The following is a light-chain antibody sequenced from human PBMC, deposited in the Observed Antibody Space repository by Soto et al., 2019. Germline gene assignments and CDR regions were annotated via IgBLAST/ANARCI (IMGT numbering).Light chain of an antibody. J-gene: IGLJ1*01. Sequence: QSVLTQPAPVSGSPGQSIAISLTGTSSYVGGYSYVSWYQQQPGKAPKLVISDVSNRPSGVSDRFSGSKSGNTASLTISGLQTEDEADYYCASYTTSSTYVFGTGTKVTVL. CDR3: ASYTTSSTYV. V-gene: IGLV2-14*01. CDR2: DVS. CDR1: SSYVGGYSY.